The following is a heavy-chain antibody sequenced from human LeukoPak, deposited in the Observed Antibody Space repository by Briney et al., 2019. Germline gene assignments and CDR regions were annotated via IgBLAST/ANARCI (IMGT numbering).Heavy chain of an antibody. V-gene: IGHV4-59*08. CDR3: ARGYDFWSGYSDV. CDR1: GGSISSYY. CDR2: IYYSGST. D-gene: IGHD3-3*01. J-gene: IGHJ6*02. Sequence: SETLSLTCTVSGGSISSYYWSWIRQPPGKGLEWIGYIYYSGSTNYNPSLKSRVTISVDTSKNQFSLKLSSVSAADTAVYYCARGYDFWSGYSDVWGQGTTVTVSS.